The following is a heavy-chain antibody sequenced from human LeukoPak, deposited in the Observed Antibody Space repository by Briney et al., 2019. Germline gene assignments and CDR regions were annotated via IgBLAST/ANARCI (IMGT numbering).Heavy chain of an antibody. CDR3: AKGPYSGYSTYFDP. Sequence: PGGSLRLSCEASGFTFSRHAMNWVRQAPEKGLEWVSGISGGSENTFYADSVKGRFTISRDNSRNTLYLQMYGLRADDTSLYFCAKGPYSGYSTYFDPWGQGTRVTVFS. D-gene: IGHD5-12*01. J-gene: IGHJ5*02. CDR1: GFTFSRHA. CDR2: ISGGSENT. V-gene: IGHV3-23*01.